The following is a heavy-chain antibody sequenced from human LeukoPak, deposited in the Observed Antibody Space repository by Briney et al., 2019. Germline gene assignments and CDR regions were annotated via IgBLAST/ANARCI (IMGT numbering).Heavy chain of an antibody. D-gene: IGHD4-17*01. CDR2: IRGSGGGT. Sequence: GGSLRLSCAASGFIFSNYALMWLRQSPGKGLEWVSAIRGSGGGTFYEDSVKGRFTISRDNSKNTLYLQMNGLRAEDTAVYYCARDANGDYIGAFDMWGRGTLVTVSS. CDR1: GFIFSNYA. V-gene: IGHV3-23*01. J-gene: IGHJ3*02. CDR3: ARDANGDYIGAFDM.